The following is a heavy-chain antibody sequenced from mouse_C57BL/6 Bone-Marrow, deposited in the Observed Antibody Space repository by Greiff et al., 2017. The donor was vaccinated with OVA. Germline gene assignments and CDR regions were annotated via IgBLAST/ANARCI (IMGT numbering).Heavy chain of an antibody. CDR3: ARKGLRRLDY. Sequence: VQLQQSVAALVRPGASVKLSCTASGFNIKNTYMHWVKQRPEQGLEWIGRIDPANGNTKYAPTVPGKATITAYTSSNTAFLQLSSLTAEDTAIYYCARKGLRRLDYWGQGTTLTVSS. CDR1: GFNIKNTY. CDR2: IDPANGNT. V-gene: IGHV14-3*01. D-gene: IGHD2-4*01. J-gene: IGHJ2*01.